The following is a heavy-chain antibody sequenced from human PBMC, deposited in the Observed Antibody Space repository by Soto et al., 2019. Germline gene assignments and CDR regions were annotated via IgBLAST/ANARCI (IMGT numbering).Heavy chain of an antibody. D-gene: IGHD5-12*01. J-gene: IGHJ4*02. Sequence: LSLTCTVSGGSITTYYWSWIRQSPGKGLEWIGYIFYSGSPNYNPSLKSRVTISVDTSQNQISLKLSSVTAADTAVYYCASDRDGFNSWGRGTLVTVSS. CDR2: IFYSGSP. CDR3: ASDRDGFNS. CDR1: GGSITTYY. V-gene: IGHV4-59*01.